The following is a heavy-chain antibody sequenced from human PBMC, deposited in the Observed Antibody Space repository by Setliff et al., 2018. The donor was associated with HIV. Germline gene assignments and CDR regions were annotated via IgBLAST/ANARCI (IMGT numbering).Heavy chain of an antibody. D-gene: IGHD3-10*01. CDR3: ARHLRETYYYGSGSPGVAFDI. V-gene: IGHV5-51*01. Sequence: GESLKISCKGSGTSFTTYWIGWVRQMPGKGLEWMGIIYPDDSDTRYNTSFQGQVTISADKSINTAYLQWSSLRASDTAMYYCARHLRETYYYGSGSPGVAFDIWGQGTMGTVS. J-gene: IGHJ3*02. CDR1: GTSFTTYW. CDR2: IYPDDSDT.